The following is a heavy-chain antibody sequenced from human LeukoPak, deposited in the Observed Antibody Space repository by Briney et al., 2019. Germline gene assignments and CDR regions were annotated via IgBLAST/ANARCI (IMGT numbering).Heavy chain of an antibody. CDR1: GFTFSDYY. D-gene: IGHD6-6*01. V-gene: IGHV3-11*01. J-gene: IGHJ4*02. CDR2: ISSSASTI. CDR3: ARASRIAARPRDFDY. Sequence: PGGSLRLSCAASGFTFSDYYMNWIRQAPGKGLEWLSYISSSASTIYYADSVKGRFTVSRDNAKNSLYLQMNSLRAEDTAVYYCARASRIAARPRDFDYWGQGTLVTVSS.